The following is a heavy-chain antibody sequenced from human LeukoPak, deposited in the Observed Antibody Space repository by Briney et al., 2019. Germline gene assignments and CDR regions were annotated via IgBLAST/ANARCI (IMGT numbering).Heavy chain of an antibody. J-gene: IGHJ6*02. CDR2: IWFDGSKQ. Sequence: PGGSLRLSCAASGFAFNTYGVHWVRQPPGKGLEWVALIWFDGSKQYYADSVRGRFINSRDNSRNTVYLHMNSLGVEDTAVYYCTRDGRTYSDFWSNYYHAMDVWGQGTTVTVSS. CDR1: GFAFNTYG. D-gene: IGHD3-3*01. CDR3: TRDGRTYSDFWSNYYHAMDV. V-gene: IGHV3-33*01.